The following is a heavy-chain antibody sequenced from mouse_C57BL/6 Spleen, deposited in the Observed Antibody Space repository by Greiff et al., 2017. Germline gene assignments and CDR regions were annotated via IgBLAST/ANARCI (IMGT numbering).Heavy chain of an antibody. V-gene: IGHV1-7*01. CDR3: AIFPPLLRYWCFAV. D-gene: IGHD1-1*01. CDR2: INPSSGYT. J-gene: IGHJ1*03. CDR1: GYTFPSYG. Sequence: VQLQQSGAELAKPGASVKLSCKASGYTFPSYGMHWVKQRPGQGLEWIGYINPSSGYTKYTQKFKDKATLTADKSSSTAYMQQSRLTYEDSAVYYWAIFPPLLRYWCFAVWGTATMVTVS.